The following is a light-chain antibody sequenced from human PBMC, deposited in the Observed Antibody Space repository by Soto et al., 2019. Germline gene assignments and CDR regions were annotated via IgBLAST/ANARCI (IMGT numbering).Light chain of an antibody. Sequence: QSVLTQPASVSRSPGQSITISCTGTSSDIGGFNYVSWYQHHPGKAPKLMIHNVSSRPSGVSDRFSGFKSGYTASLTISGRQAEDEAGYYCSSYTTTRTVVFGGGTQLTV. CDR1: SSDIGGFNY. CDR2: NVS. CDR3: SSYTTTRTVV. V-gene: IGLV2-14*03. J-gene: IGLJ2*01.